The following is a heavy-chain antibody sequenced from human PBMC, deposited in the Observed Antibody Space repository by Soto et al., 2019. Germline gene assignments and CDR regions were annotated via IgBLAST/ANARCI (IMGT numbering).Heavy chain of an antibody. Sequence: QVQLQESGPGLVKPSETLSLTCTVSGGSISSYYWSWIRQPPGKGLEWIGYIYYSGSTNYNPSLKSRVTMSLDTSNNQVSLKLSSVTAADTAVYYCARDSPPRIDYWGQGTLVTVSS. CDR1: GGSISSYY. V-gene: IGHV4-59*01. CDR2: IYYSGST. J-gene: IGHJ4*02. CDR3: ARDSPPRIDY.